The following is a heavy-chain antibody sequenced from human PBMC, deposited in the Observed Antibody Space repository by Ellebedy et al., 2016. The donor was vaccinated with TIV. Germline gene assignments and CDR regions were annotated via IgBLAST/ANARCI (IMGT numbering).Heavy chain of an antibody. CDR3: GRSTGSYYFDN. CDR1: GFTFGDYP. CDR2: IRIAGYGGTT. D-gene: IGHD1-1*01. V-gene: IGHV3-49*03. J-gene: IGHJ4*02. Sequence: GGSLRLXCATSGFTFGDYPMSWFRQAPGEGLEWVGFIRIAGYGGTTEYAASVKGRFTISRDDSKSIAYLQMNSLKTEDTAVYYCGRSTGSYYFDNWGQGTLVTVSS.